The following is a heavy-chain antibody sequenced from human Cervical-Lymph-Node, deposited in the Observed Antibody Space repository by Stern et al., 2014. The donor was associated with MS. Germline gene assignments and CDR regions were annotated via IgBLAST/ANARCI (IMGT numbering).Heavy chain of an antibody. CDR1: GGTFSSYA. V-gene: IGHV1-69*01. Sequence: QVQLVQSGAEVKKPGSSVKVSCKASGGTFSSYAISWVRQAPGQGLEWMGGIIPIFGPADYAQKFQGRVTITADESTSTAYMELSSLRSDDTAIYYCARVHTASSHAFDIWGQGTMVTVSS. CDR3: ARVHTASSHAFDI. CDR2: IIPIFGPA. J-gene: IGHJ3*02. D-gene: IGHD5-18*01.